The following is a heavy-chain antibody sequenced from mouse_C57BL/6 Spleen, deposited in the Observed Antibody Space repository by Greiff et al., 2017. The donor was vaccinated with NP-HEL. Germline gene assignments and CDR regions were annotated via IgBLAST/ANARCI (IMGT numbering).Heavy chain of an antibody. Sequence: EVKLQESGEGLVKPGGSLKLSCAASGFTFSSYAMSWVRQTPEKRLEWVAYISSGGDYIYYADTVKGRFTISRDNARNTLYLQMSSLKSEDTAMYYCTRGGYYDYDVDYFDYWGQGTTLTVSS. CDR1: GFTFSSYA. D-gene: IGHD2-4*01. CDR3: TRGGYYDYDVDYFDY. V-gene: IGHV5-9-1*02. CDR2: ISSGGDYI. J-gene: IGHJ2*01.